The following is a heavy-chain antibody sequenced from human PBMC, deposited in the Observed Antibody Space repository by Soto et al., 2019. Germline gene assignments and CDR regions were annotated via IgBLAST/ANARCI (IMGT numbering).Heavy chain of an antibody. V-gene: IGHV3-23*04. CDR2: VRGRDGST. CDR1: GFTFTTFD. D-gene: IGHD5-12*01. J-gene: IGHJ4*02. Sequence: EVQLVESGGGLVQPGASLRLSCAASGFTFTTFDMSWSRQAPGKGLEWVSVVRGRDGSTSYADSLKGRFTISKDSSKNTLYLQMNSLRAEETALYYCAKGAWLDYWGQGTLVTVSS. CDR3: AKGAWLDY.